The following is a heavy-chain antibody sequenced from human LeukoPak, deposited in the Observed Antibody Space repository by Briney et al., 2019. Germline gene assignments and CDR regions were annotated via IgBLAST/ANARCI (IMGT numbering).Heavy chain of an antibody. V-gene: IGHV4-34*01. CDR3: ARGPNYQSLYNSYYFMNV. D-gene: IGHD4/OR15-4a*01. J-gene: IGHJ6*03. CDR1: GVSFSGYY. CDR2: INHIGST. Sequence: PSETLSLTCAVYGVSFSGYYWTWVRQPPGKGLERIGEINHIGSTNYNPSLKNRVTISLDTSKNQFSVSLTSVTAADTAVYFCARGPNYQSLYNSYYFMNVWGKGTPVTVSS.